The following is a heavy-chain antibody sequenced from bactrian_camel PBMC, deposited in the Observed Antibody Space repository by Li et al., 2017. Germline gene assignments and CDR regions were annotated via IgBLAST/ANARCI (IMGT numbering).Heavy chain of an antibody. CDR2: LASDGST. CDR3: VALAWGFNY. D-gene: IGHD1*01. Sequence: DVQLVESGGGSVQTGGSLRLSCDASGHNYCSYGMSWYRQAPGKEREGVVALASDGSTWYADSVKGRFTISRANTMNTAYLQMDSLKSEDTAQYYCVALAWGFNYWGQGTQVTVS. V-gene: IGHV3S67*01. CDR1: GHNYCSYG. J-gene: IGHJ4*01.